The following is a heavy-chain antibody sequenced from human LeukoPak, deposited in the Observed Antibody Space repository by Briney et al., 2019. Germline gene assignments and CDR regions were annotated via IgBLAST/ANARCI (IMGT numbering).Heavy chain of an antibody. CDR3: ARDLQGYRGNGY. CDR1: GFTFSSYE. Sequence: GGSLRLSCAASGFTFSSYEMNWVRQAPGKGLEWVSYISSSGSTIYYADSVKGRFTISRDNAKNSLYLQMNSLRAEDTAVYYCARDLQGYRGNGYWGQGTLVTVSS. D-gene: IGHD4-23*01. V-gene: IGHV3-48*03. CDR2: ISSSGSTI. J-gene: IGHJ4*02.